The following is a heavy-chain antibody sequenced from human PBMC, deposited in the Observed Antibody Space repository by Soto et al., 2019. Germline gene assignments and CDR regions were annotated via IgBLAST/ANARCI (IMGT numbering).Heavy chain of an antibody. V-gene: IGHV1-69*13. CDR2: IVPVFGTA. Sequence: ASVKVSCKASGGSFSNFGISWVRQAPGQGLEWMGGIVPVFGTANYAQKFQGRVTITADESTSTAYMELSSLRSEDTAVYYCARRHVNYYDSSGYFDYWGQGTLVTVSS. J-gene: IGHJ4*02. D-gene: IGHD3-22*01. CDR3: ARRHVNYYDSSGYFDY. CDR1: GGSFSNFG.